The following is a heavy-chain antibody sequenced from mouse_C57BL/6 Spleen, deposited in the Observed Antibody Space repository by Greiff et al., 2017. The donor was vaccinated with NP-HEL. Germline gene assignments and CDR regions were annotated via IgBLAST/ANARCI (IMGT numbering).Heavy chain of an antibody. J-gene: IGHJ4*01. D-gene: IGHD1-1*01. CDR1: GFTFSSYA. V-gene: IGHV5-4*01. Sequence: EVKLMESGGGLVKPGGSLKLSCAASGFTFSSYAMSWVRQTPEKRLEWVATISDGGSYTYYPDNVKGRFTISRDNAKNNLYLQMSHLKSEDTAMYYWARDPSITTVDYAMDYWGQGTSVTVSS. CDR3: ARDPSITTVDYAMDY. CDR2: ISDGGSYT.